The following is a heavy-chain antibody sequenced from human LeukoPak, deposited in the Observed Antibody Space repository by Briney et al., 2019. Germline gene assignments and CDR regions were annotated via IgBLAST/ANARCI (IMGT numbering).Heavy chain of an antibody. V-gene: IGHV1-69*04. CDR1: GYTFTSYG. Sequence: SVKVSCKASGYTFTSYGISWVRQAPGQGLEWMGRIIPILGIANYAQKFQGRVTITADKSTSTAYMELSSLRSEDTAVYYCARVQEDIVVVPAAMGGIWFDPWGQGTLVTVSS. D-gene: IGHD2-2*01. J-gene: IGHJ5*02. CDR3: ARVQEDIVVVPAAMGGIWFDP. CDR2: IIPILGIA.